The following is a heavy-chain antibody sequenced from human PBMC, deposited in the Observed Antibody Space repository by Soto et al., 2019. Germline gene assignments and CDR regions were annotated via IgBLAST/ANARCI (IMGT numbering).Heavy chain of an antibody. J-gene: IGHJ4*02. CDR3: AHSVVAGLGYYFDY. Sequence: QITLKESGPPLVKPTQTLTLTCTFSGFSLSSTRVAVGWIRQPPGKALEWLALISWDDDKRYSPFLKSRLTITKDTSKNQVVLTMTNMDPVDTATYYCAHSVVAGLGYYFDYWGQGTLVTVSS. V-gene: IGHV2-5*02. CDR1: GFSLSSTRVA. CDR2: ISWDDDK. D-gene: IGHD6-19*01.